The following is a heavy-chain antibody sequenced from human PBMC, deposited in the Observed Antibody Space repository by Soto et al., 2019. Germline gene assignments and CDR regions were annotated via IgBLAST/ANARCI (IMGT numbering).Heavy chain of an antibody. V-gene: IGHV3-30-3*01. Sequence: PGGSLRLSCAASGFTFSSFAMHWVRQAPGKGLEWVALISYDGSNKYYADSVQGRFTISRDNSKNTLYLQMNSLRAEDTAVYYFARDSVPFCSGGSCYLNYWGKGSM. CDR3: ARDSVPFCSGGSCYLNY. CDR1: GFTFSSFA. D-gene: IGHD2-15*01. CDR2: ISYDGSNK. J-gene: IGHJ4*02.